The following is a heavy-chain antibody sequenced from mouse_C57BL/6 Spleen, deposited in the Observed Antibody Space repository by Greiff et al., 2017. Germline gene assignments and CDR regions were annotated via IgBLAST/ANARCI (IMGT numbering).Heavy chain of an antibody. J-gene: IGHJ4*01. V-gene: IGHV2-2*01. CDR3: ASYYGNRYYAMGY. CDR2: IWSGGST. CDR1: GFSLTSYG. Sequence: VQLQQSGPGLVQPSQSLSITCTVSGFSLTSYGVHWVRQSPGKGLEWLGVIWSGGSTDYNAAFISRLSISKDNSKSQVFFKMNSLQADDTAIYYCASYYGNRYYAMGYWGQGTSVTVSS. D-gene: IGHD2-1*01.